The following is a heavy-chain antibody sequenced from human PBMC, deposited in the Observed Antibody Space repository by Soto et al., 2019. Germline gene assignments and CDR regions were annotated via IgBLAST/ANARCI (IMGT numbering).Heavy chain of an antibody. J-gene: IGHJ4*02. CDR3: ARDGARITFFGVVYYFDY. Sequence: QVQLVQSGAEVKKPGASVKVSCKASGYTFSSHAMHWVRQAPGQRLEWMGWINAGNGNTKYSQNFQGRVAITRDTSASTAYMELRSLRSEDTSVYYCARDGARITFFGVVYYFDYWGQGTLVTVSS. V-gene: IGHV1-3*01. CDR2: INAGNGNT. CDR1: GYTFSSHA. D-gene: IGHD3-3*01.